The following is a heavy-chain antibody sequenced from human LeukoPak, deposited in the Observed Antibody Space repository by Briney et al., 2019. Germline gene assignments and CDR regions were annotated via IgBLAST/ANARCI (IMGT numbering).Heavy chain of an antibody. CDR3: ARDVAAAGSDY. D-gene: IGHD6-13*01. J-gene: IGHJ4*02. CDR1: GGSISTYY. V-gene: IGHV4-59*01. CDR2: MYYSGST. Sequence: SETLSLTCTVSGGSISTYYWSWIRQPPGKGLEWIGYMYYSGSTNYNPSLKSRVTISVDTSKNQFSLKLSSVTAADTAVYYCARDVAAAGSDYWGQGTLVTVSS.